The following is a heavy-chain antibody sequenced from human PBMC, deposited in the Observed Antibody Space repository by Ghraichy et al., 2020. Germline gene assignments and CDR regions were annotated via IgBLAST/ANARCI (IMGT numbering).Heavy chain of an antibody. D-gene: IGHD6-19*01. Sequence: GGSLRLSCAASGFTFSSYAMSWVRQAPGKGLEWVSGISGSGGSTYYADSVKGRFTISRDNSKNTLYLQMNSLRAEDTAVYYCAKRLAVAGTSPLDYWGQGTLVTVSS. CDR1: GFTFSSYA. V-gene: IGHV3-23*01. J-gene: IGHJ4*02. CDR2: ISGSGGST. CDR3: AKRLAVAGTSPLDY.